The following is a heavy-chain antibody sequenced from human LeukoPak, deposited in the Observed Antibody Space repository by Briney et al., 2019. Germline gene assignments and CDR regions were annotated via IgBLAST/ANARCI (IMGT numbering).Heavy chain of an antibody. CDR1: GGSISTYY. J-gene: IGHJ4*02. D-gene: IGHD5-12*01. CDR3: ARAGYDGNFGPPDF. V-gene: IGHV4-59*01. CDR2: IYHRGSA. Sequence: SETLSLTCTVSGGSISTYYWTWVRQPPGKGLEWIGYIYHRGSANYNPSLKSRVTISVDTSKNQFSLTLSSVTAADAAVYYCARAGYDGNFGPPDFWGQGTLVTVSS.